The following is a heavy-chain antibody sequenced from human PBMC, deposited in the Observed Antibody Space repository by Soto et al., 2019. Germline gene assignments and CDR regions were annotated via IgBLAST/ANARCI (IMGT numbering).Heavy chain of an antibody. CDR2: IYHSGST. J-gene: IGHJ2*01. V-gene: IGHV4-4*02. D-gene: IGHD2-2*03. CDR1: SGSISSSNW. CDR3: AFLGLDIVVVPAEANWYFDL. Sequence: TSETLSLTCAVSSGSISSSNWWSWVRQPPGKGLEWIGEIYHSGSTNYNPSLKSRVTISVDKSKNQFSLKLSSVTAADTAVYYFAFLGLDIVVVPAEANWYFDLWGRGTLVTVSS.